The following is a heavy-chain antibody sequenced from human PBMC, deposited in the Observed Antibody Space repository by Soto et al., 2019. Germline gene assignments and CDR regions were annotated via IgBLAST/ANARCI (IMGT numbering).Heavy chain of an antibody. V-gene: IGHV3-33*01. CDR1: GFTFSSYG. CDR2: IWSDGSNK. CDR3: ARDRYSSGWYDLDY. Sequence: QVQLVESGGGVVQPGRSLRLSCAASGFTFSSYGMHWVRQAPGKGLEWVAVIWSDGSNKYYADSLKGRFTISRDNSENTLYLQMSSLRAEDTAVYYCARDRYSSGWYDLDYWGQGTLVTVSS. J-gene: IGHJ4*02. D-gene: IGHD6-19*01.